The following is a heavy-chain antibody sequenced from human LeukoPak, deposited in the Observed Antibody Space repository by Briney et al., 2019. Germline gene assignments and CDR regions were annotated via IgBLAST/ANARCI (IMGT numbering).Heavy chain of an antibody. CDR2: IYYSGST. CDR1: GGSISSYY. J-gene: IGHJ5*02. CDR3: ARRSKKYDPWVPFDP. Sequence: SETLSLTCTVSGGSISSYYWSWIRHPPGKGLELIGYIYYSGSTNYNPSLKSRVTISVDTSKNQFSLKLSSVTAADTAVYYCARRSKKYDPWVPFDPWGQGTLVTVSS. V-gene: IGHV4-59*08. D-gene: IGHD3-3*01.